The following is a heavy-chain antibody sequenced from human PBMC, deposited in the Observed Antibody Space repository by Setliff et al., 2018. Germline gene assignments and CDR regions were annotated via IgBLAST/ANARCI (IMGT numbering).Heavy chain of an antibody. V-gene: IGHV4-4*07. CDR3: ARDPPLLDGRPV. Sequence: PSETLSLTCTVSGGSISSYYWSWIRQPAGKGLEWIGHIYIGGSANYNPSLKSRVTMSIVTSKNQFSLKLSSVTAADTAVYYCARDPPLLDGRPVWGQGTTVTVSS. D-gene: IGHD1-26*01. CDR1: GGSISSYY. CDR2: IYIGGSA. J-gene: IGHJ6*02.